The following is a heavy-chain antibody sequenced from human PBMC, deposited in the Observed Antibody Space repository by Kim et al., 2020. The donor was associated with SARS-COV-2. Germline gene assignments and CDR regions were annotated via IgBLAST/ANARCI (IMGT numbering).Heavy chain of an antibody. V-gene: IGHV4-4*07. J-gene: IGHJ4*02. CDR3: ARDMQWLVYFDY. D-gene: IGHD6-19*01. Sequence: NSRPSLKSLVTLSVDTSMNQFSLKLSSVASADTAVYYCARDMQWLVYFDYWGQGTLVTVSS.